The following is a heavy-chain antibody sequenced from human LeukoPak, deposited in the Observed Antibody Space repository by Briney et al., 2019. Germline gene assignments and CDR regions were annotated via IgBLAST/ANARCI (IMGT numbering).Heavy chain of an antibody. V-gene: IGHV3-23*01. D-gene: IGHD6-13*01. Sequence: GGSLRLSCAASGFTFSHYVMTWVRQAPGKGLDWVATIDDSGDHTDYADSVRGRFIISRDNSKNTLYLQMNSLRAEDTAIYYCARSIPYGTTWYGRSDYWGQGTLVTVSS. J-gene: IGHJ4*02. CDR3: ARSIPYGTTWYGRSDY. CDR1: GFTFSHYV. CDR2: IDDSGDHT.